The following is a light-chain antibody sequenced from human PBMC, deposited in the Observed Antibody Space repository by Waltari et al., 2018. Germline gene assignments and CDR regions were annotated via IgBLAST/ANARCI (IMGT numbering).Light chain of an antibody. CDR2: FTD. Sequence: QSVLTQPPSASGTPGQRVTISCSGARSNIGSNSVTWFQQLPGTAPRLFIYFTDQRPSGVPGRFSGSKSGTSASLAISGLQSGDEADYYCASWDASLNGWVFGGGTKLTVL. CDR1: RSNIGSNS. J-gene: IGLJ3*02. V-gene: IGLV1-44*01. CDR3: ASWDASLNGWV.